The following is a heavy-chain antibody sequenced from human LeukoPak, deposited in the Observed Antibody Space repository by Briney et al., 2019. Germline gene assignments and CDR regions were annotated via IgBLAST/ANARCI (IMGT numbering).Heavy chain of an antibody. J-gene: IGHJ4*02. Sequence: ASVKLSFKASGYTFTSYGISWVRQGPGQGLELMGWISAYNGNKNYGQKLHGRVTMTTDTSKSTAYMELRSLRSDDTAVYYCAVDGTYYYDSSVPSGYDYWGQGTPVPVSS. CDR1: GYTFTSYG. CDR3: AVDGTYYYDSSVPSGYDY. D-gene: IGHD3-22*01. CDR2: ISAYNGNK. V-gene: IGHV1-18*04.